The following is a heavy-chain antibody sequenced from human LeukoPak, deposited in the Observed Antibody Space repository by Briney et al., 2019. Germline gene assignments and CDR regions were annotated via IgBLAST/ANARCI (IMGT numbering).Heavy chain of an antibody. CDR3: AKVGDYYGSGKYSNFDY. Sequence: GGSLRLSCAASGLTFSCYAMTWVRQAPGKGLEWVSAISGSGSTTYYADSVKGRFTISRDNSKNTLYLQMSSLRAEDTAVYYCAKVGDYYGSGKYSNFDYWGQGTLVTVSS. CDR2: ISGSGSTT. D-gene: IGHD3-10*01. V-gene: IGHV3-23*01. J-gene: IGHJ4*02. CDR1: GLTFSCYA.